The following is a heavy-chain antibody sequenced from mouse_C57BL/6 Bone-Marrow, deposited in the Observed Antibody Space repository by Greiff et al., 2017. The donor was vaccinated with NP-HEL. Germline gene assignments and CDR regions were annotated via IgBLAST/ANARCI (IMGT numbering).Heavy chain of an antibody. D-gene: IGHD2-5*01. Sequence: EVQVVESGGGLVKPGGSLKLSCAASGFTFSSYAMSWVRQTPEKRLEWVATISDGGSYTYYPDNVKGRFTISRDNAKNNLYLQMSHLKSEDTAMYYCARGGGYSNFLDYWGQGTTLTVSS. CDR3: ARGGGYSNFLDY. CDR1: GFTFSSYA. CDR2: ISDGGSYT. V-gene: IGHV5-4*01. J-gene: IGHJ2*01.